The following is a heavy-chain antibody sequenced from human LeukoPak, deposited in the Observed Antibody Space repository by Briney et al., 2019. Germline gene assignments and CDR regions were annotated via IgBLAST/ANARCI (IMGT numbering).Heavy chain of an antibody. CDR1: GYGFSDVY. V-gene: IGHV1-2*02. Sequence: ASVKASCKASGYGFSDVYFNWVRQAPGQGLEWMGWINPHSGATNYAQRFQGRVSMDASFDTSYMELTRLTADDTVVYYCATSSTVTHTRDPWGQGTLVTVSS. D-gene: IGHD4-11*01. J-gene: IGHJ5*02. CDR3: ATSSTVTHTRDP. CDR2: INPHSGAT.